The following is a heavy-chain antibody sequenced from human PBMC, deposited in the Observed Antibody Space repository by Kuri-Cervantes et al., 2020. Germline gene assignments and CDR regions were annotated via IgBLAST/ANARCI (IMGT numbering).Heavy chain of an antibody. Sequence: SETLSLTCTVSGGSISSYYWSWIRQPPGKGLEWIGYIYYSGSTNYNPSLKSRVTISVDTSKNQFSLKLSSVTAADTAAYYCARQTPYSSSWYYYYYGMDVWGQGTTVTVSS. CDR2: IYYSGST. V-gene: IGHV4-59*01. D-gene: IGHD6-13*01. CDR1: GGSISSYY. J-gene: IGHJ6*02. CDR3: ARQTPYSSSWYYYYYGMDV.